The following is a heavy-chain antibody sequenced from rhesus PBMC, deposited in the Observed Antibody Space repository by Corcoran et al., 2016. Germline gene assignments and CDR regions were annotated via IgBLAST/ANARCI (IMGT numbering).Heavy chain of an antibody. D-gene: IGHD3S6*01. CDR2: MSNTGKTI. CDR3: TRTQNRFDV. J-gene: IGHJ5-1*01. V-gene: IGHV3-136*01. CDR1: GFTFSSYD. Sequence: EVQLVESGGGLVQPGGSLRLSCAASGFTFSSYDMSWVRQAPGKGLEWVSYMSNTGKTIYYADSVKGRFTISRDNAKNSLSLQMSSLRAEDTAVYYCTRTQNRFDVWGPGVLVTVSS.